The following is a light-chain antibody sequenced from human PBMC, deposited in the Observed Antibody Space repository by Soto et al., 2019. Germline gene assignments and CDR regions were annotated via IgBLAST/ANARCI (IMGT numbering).Light chain of an antibody. V-gene: IGLV2-8*01. CDR2: EVS. Sequence: QSALTQPPAASGSPGQSVTISCTGTSSDVGGYNYVSWYQQHPGKPPKLMIYEVSKRPSGVSDRFAGYKSGNTASLTVSGLEAEDEADYYCSSYAGSTNLVFGGGTKLTVL. J-gene: IGLJ2*01. CDR1: SSDVGGYNY. CDR3: SSYAGSTNLV.